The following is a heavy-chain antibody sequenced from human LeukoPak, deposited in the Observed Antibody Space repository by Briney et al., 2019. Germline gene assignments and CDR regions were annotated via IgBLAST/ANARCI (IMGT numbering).Heavy chain of an antibody. CDR3: ARDRYCSSTSCYPFDY. CDR2: IYYSGST. D-gene: IGHD2-2*01. J-gene: IGHJ4*02. CDR1: GDSISSSSYY. Sequence: PSETLSLTCTVSGDSISSSSYYWGWIRQPPGKGLEWIGSIYYSGSTYYNPSLKSRVTISVDTSKNQFSLKLSSVTAADTAVYYCARDRYCSSTSCYPFDYWGQGTLGTVSS. V-gene: IGHV4-39*01.